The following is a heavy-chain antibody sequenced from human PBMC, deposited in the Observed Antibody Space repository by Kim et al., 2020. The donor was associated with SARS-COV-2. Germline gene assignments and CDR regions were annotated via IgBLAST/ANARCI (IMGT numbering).Heavy chain of an antibody. CDR1: GFTFDDYA. V-gene: IGHV3-43*02. D-gene: IGHD5-18*01. J-gene: IGHJ4*02. CDR2: ISGDGGST. Sequence: GGSLRLSCAASGFTFDDYAMHWVRQAPGKGLEWVSLISGDGGSTYYADSVKGRFTISRDNSKNSLYLQMNSLRTEDTALCYCAKVGYSYGFGIDYWGQGTLVTVSS. CDR3: AKVGYSYGFGIDY.